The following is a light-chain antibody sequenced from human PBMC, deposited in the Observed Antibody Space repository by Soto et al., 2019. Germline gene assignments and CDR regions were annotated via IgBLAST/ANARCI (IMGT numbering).Light chain of an antibody. Sequence: QSVLPQPPSVSGAPGQRVTIPRTGSSSNIGAGYDVHRYQQLPGTAPKLLIFGNSNRPSGVPDRFAGANSGTSASSAITGLQAEDEADYYCQSYDSTLNGWIFGGGTKLTVL. J-gene: IGLJ2*01. V-gene: IGLV1-40*01. CDR3: QSYDSTLNGWI. CDR2: GNS. CDR1: SSNIGAGYD.